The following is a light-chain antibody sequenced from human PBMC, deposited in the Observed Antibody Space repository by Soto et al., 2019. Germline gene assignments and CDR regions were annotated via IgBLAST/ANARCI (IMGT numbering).Light chain of an antibody. CDR2: GAS. V-gene: IGKV3-20*01. CDR3: QQYGSSRT. Sequence: IVLTPSPCTLSLSPGERATLSCRASQSVSSSYLVWYQQKPGQAPRLLIYGASSRATGIPDRFSGSGSGTDFTLTISRLEPEDFAVYYCQQYGSSRTFGQGTKVDIK. CDR1: QSVSSSY. J-gene: IGKJ1*01.